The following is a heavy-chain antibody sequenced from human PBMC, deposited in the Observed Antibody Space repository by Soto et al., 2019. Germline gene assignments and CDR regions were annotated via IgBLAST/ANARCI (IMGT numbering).Heavy chain of an antibody. D-gene: IGHD3-10*01. Sequence: RASVKVSCKASGYTFTSYGISWVRQAPGQGLEWMGWISAYNGNTNYAQKLQGRVTMTTDTSTSTAYMELRSLRSDDTAVYYCARDLDPPRRPYYYGSGSYSYWGQGTLVTVSS. J-gene: IGHJ4*02. CDR2: ISAYNGNT. CDR1: GYTFTSYG. CDR3: ARDLDPPRRPYYYGSGSYSY. V-gene: IGHV1-18*01.